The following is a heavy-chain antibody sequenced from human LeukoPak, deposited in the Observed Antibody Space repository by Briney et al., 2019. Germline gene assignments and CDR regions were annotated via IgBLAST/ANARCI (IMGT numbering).Heavy chain of an antibody. CDR1: GFTFSSYA. Sequence: GGSLRLSCAASGFTFSSYAMYWVRQAPGKGLEWVSGITGGGGSTYYADSVKGRFTISRDSSKNTLYLQMNSLRAEDTAVYYCAKGDPPTYYDILTGQDYWGQGTLVTVSS. CDR3: AKGDPPTYYDILTGQDY. J-gene: IGHJ4*02. V-gene: IGHV3-23*01. D-gene: IGHD3-9*01. CDR2: ITGGGGST.